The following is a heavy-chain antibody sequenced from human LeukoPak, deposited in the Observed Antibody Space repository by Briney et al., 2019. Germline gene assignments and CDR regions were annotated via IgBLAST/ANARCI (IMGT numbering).Heavy chain of an antibody. J-gene: IGHJ4*02. CDR2: INGGGDTT. V-gene: IGHV3-23*01. CDR1: GFTFVSYA. CDR3: AKALDTYGYMRFDY. D-gene: IGHD5-24*01. Sequence: GGSLRLSCATSGFTFVSYAMTWVRQAPGKGLEWVSAINGGGDTTYYADSVKGRFTVSRDRSMNTQFLQMSSLRAEDSGMYYCAKALDTYGYMRFDYWGQGTLVTVSS.